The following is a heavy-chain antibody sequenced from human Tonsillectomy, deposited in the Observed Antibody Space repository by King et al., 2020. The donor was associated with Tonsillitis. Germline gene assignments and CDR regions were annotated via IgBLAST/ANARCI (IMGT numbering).Heavy chain of an antibody. CDR1: GGTFSSYA. Sequence: VQLVQSGAEVKKPGSSVKVSCKASGGTFSSYAINWVRQAPGQGLEWMGGIISIFGTAEYAQKFQGRVTITADESTSTAYMELSSLRSEDTAVYYCAREGSGYYDSSGFAGFQYWGQGTLVTVSS. D-gene: IGHD3-22*01. CDR3: AREGSGYYDSSGFAGFQY. J-gene: IGHJ4*02. V-gene: IGHV1-69*01. CDR2: IISIFGTA.